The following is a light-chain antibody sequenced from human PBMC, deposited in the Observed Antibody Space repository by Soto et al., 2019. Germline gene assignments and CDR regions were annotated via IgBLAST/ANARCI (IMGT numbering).Light chain of an antibody. CDR2: DAT. Sequence: QAVLTQQPSLTVSPGGTVTLTCGSNTGAVTNYHYPHWFQQRPDQAPRTLIYDATDKPQWTPVRFSGSLLEDKAALTLSRAQPEDEAEYYSLLTVSGVPVFGLGTKVTVL. J-gene: IGLJ1*01. CDR1: TGAVTNYHY. CDR3: LLTVSGVPV. V-gene: IGLV7-46*01.